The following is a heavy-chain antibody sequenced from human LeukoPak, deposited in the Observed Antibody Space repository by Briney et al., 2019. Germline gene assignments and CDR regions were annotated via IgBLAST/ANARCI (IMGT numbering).Heavy chain of an antibody. CDR2: TYPGNSDT. J-gene: IGHJ4*02. V-gene: IGHV5-51*01. CDR1: GYSVTSYS. CDR3: ARQNILGDTHSFDF. Sequence: AVSLNVSCKVSGYSVTSYSMACVGHGPGKGREWMGITYPGNSDTRYSPSSQCHDTISADKSISNAYLQWSSMKASARDMYYCARQNILGDTHSFDFWRQGPLVTVSS. D-gene: IGHD1-26*01.